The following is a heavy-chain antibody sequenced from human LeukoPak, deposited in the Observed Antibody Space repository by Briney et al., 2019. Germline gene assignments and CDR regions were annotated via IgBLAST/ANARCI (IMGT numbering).Heavy chain of an antibody. Sequence: SETLSLTCTVSGGSISSYYWSWIRQSPGKGLEYIGYIYYSGSTNSNPSLKSRATISVDTSKNQVSLKLSSVTAADTAVYYCASYGGSTGDSIAIWGQGTMVTVSP. D-gene: IGHD4-17*01. CDR3: ASYGGSTGDSIAI. V-gene: IGHV4-59*08. CDR2: IYYSGST. J-gene: IGHJ3*02. CDR1: GGSISSYY.